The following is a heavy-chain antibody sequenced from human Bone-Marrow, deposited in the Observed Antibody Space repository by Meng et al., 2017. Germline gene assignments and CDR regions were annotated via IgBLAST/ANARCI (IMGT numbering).Heavy chain of an antibody. D-gene: IGHD3-16*02. V-gene: IGHV3-20*04. J-gene: IGHJ4*02. Sequence: GESLKISCAASGFTFDDYGMSWVRQAPGKGLEWVSGINWNGGSTGYADSVKGRFTISRDNAKNSLYLQMNSLRAEDTAVYYCARDNADGFYDYVWGSYRYVYWDYWGQGTLVTVSS. CDR1: GFTFDDYG. CDR2: INWNGGST. CDR3: ARDNADGFYDYVWGSYRYVYWDY.